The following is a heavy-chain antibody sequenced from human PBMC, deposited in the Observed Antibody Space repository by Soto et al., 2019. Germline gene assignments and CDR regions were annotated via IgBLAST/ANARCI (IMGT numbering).Heavy chain of an antibody. CDR1: GGSITSGGFY. CDR2: VRYGGST. J-gene: IGHJ6*03. V-gene: IGHV4-31*03. Sequence: SETLSLTCTVSGGSITSGGFYWSWIRQHPGDGLEWIGYVRYGGSTYYNPSLKSRLTISLDTSKNQFSLSLSSVTAEDTAVYYCARDLGDVDFGQFVYYMDVWGKGTTVTVSS. CDR3: ARDLGDVDFGQFVYYMDV. D-gene: IGHD3-10*01.